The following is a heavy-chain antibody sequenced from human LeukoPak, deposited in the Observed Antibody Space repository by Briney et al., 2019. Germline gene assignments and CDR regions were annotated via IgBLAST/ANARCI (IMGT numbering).Heavy chain of an antibody. CDR2: ISGSGGTT. Sequence: GGSLRLSCTASGFIFSTCAMSWVRQAPGKGLEWVSAISGSGGTTYYADSVKGRFTISRDNAKNSLFLEMNSLRAEDTAVYYCARGRMAVAGSYEYWGQGTLATVSS. D-gene: IGHD6-19*01. V-gene: IGHV3-23*01. J-gene: IGHJ4*02. CDR1: GFIFSTCA. CDR3: ARGRMAVAGSYEY.